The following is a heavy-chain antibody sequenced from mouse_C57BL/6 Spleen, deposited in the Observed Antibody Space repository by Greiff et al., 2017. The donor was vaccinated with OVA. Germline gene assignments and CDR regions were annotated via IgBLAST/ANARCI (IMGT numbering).Heavy chain of an antibody. D-gene: IGHD4-1*01. CDR2: IDPSDSYT. J-gene: IGHJ4*01. CDR3: ARWGLGLDY. V-gene: IGHV1-69*01. Sequence: VQLQQPGAELVMPGASVKLSCKASGYTFTSYWMHWVKQRPGQGLEWIGEIDPSDSYTNYNQKFKGKSTLTVDKSSSTAYMQLSSLTSEDSAVYYCARWGLGLDYWGQGTSVTVSS. CDR1: GYTFTSYW.